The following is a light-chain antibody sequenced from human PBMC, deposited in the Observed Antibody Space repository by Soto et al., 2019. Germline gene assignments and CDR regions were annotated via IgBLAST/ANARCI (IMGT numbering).Light chain of an antibody. CDR3: QQYGSSPST. Sequence: EMVMTQSPATLSVSPGERATLSCRASQSVSSNLAWYQQKPGQAPRLLIYGASTRATGIPARFSGSGSGTEFTLTISSLQSEDFAVYYCQQYGSSPSTFAQGTKV. J-gene: IGKJ1*01. CDR1: QSVSSN. V-gene: IGKV3-15*01. CDR2: GAS.